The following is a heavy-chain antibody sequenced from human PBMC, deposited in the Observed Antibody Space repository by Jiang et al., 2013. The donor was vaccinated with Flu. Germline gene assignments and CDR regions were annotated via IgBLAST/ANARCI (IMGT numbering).Heavy chain of an antibody. CDR1: GFKFSNYG. J-gene: IGHJ4*02. CDR2: ISGFDGNT. Sequence: GAEVKKPGASVKVSCKASGFKFSNYGFSWVRQAPGQGPEWMGWISGFDGNTVYAVKVQDRLTLTMDSSTGTAYMELKSLTSDDTAVYFCARDPYDTSGANFDYWGQGTLVTVSS. V-gene: IGHV1-18*01. CDR3: ARDPYDTSGANFDY. D-gene: IGHD3-22*01.